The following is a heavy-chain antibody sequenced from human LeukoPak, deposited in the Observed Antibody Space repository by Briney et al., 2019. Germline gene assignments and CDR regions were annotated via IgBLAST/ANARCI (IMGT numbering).Heavy chain of an antibody. J-gene: IGHJ4*02. CDR2: ISAYNGNT. CDR1: GYTFTSYG. Sequence: ASVKVSCKASGYTFTSYGISWVRQAPGQGLEWMGWISAYNGNTNYAQKLQGRVPMTTDTSTSTAYMELRSLRSDDTAVYYCASGYCSSTSCYPDYWGQGTLVTVSS. CDR3: ASGYCSSTSCYPDY. V-gene: IGHV1-18*01. D-gene: IGHD2-2*01.